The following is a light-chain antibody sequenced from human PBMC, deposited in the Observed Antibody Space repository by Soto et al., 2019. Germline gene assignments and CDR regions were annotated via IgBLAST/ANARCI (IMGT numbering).Light chain of an antibody. V-gene: IGKV1-33*01. J-gene: IGKJ4*01. CDR3: QQYENLPLT. CDR2: DAS. CDR1: QDLGNY. Sequence: QMTQSPSSLSASVGDRVTITCQASQDLGNYLNWYQQRPGKAPKLLIYDASTLETGVPSRFSGSGSGTDFTFSISSLQPEDIATYYCQQYENLPLTFGGGTKVDIK.